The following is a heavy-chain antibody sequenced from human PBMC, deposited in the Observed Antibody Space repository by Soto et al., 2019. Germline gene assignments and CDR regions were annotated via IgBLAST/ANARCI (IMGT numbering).Heavy chain of an antibody. CDR3: ARDRIIGTSYSDY. V-gene: IGHV4-4*07. CDR2: IHSSGAT. D-gene: IGHD1-7*01. CDR1: SGSINSFY. Sequence: SETLSLTCTVSSGSINSFYWAWMRQPAGKGLEWIGRIHSSGATNYNPSLSSRVTMSVDPSKNQFSLRLTSVTAADTAVYYCARDRIIGTSYSDYWGQGILVTVSS. J-gene: IGHJ4*02.